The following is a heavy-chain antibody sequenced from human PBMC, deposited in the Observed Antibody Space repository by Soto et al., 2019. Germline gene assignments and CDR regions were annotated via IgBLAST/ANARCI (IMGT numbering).Heavy chain of an antibody. J-gene: IGHJ4*02. CDR3: TTDSFYVWGSYRYWSPFDY. CDR2: IKSKTDGGTT. D-gene: IGHD3-16*02. CDR1: GFTFSNAW. V-gene: IGHV3-15*01. Sequence: GSLRLSCAASGFTFSNAWMSWVRQAPGKGLEWVGRIKSKTDGGTTDYAAPVKGRFTISRDDSKNTLYLQMNSLKTEDTAVYYCTTDSFYVWGSYRYWSPFDYWGQGTLVTVSS.